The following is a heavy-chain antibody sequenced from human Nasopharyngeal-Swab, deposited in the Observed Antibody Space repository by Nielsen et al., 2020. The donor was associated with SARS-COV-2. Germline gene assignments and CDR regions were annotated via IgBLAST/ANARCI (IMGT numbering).Heavy chain of an antibody. Sequence: SVKVSCKASGGTFSSYAISWVRQAPGQGLEWMGGIIPIFGTANYAQKFQGRVTITADESTSTAYMELSSLRSEDTAVYYCARDGAGITMVRGVSRPSYSRFDPWGQGTLVTVSS. CDR1: GGTFSSYA. CDR2: IIPIFGTA. D-gene: IGHD3-10*01. V-gene: IGHV1-69*13. CDR3: ARDGAGITMVRGVSRPSYSRFDP. J-gene: IGHJ5*02.